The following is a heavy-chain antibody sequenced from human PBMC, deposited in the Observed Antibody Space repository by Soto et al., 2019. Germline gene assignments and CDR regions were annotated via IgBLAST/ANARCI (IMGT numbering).Heavy chain of an antibody. D-gene: IGHD2-2*01. V-gene: IGHV3-23*01. Sequence: EVQLLESGGGLVQPGESLRLSCAASGFTFSNSAMTWVRQTPGKGLEWVSGITGSSETTYYADSVKGRFTISRDNSKNTVSLQMNGLRAEDSAVYYCARDCARTSCSVWKLWGQGTLVSVSP. J-gene: IGHJ4*02. CDR2: ITGSSETT. CDR1: GFTFSNSA. CDR3: ARDCARTSCSVWKL.